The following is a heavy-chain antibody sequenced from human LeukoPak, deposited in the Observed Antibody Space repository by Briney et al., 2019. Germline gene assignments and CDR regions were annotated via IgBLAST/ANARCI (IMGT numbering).Heavy chain of an antibody. J-gene: IGHJ4*02. CDR2: IKHDGSEA. CDR3: VKGRGGYVKYKTFDY. D-gene: IGHD5-12*01. V-gene: IGHV3-7*01. Sequence: PGGSLRLSCAASGFTFSSYWMSWVRQAPGKGLEWVANIKHDGSEAYYVASVKGRFTISKDNAKSSLYLQMNSLRTEDTAVYYCVKGRGGYVKYKTFDYWGQGTLLTVSS. CDR1: GFTFSSYW.